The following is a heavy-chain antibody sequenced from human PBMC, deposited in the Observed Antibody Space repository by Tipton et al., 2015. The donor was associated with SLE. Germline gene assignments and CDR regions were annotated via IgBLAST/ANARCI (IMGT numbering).Heavy chain of an antibody. Sequence: SLRLSCAASGFTFSSYSMNWVRQAPGKGLEWVSFISSSSSYIYYADSVEGRFTISRDNAKNSLYLQMNSLRVEDTAVYYCSTEWQYFPHWGQGTLVTVSS. CDR3: STEWQYFPH. D-gene: IGHD5-12*01. CDR2: ISSSSSYI. CDR1: GFTFSSYS. J-gene: IGHJ1*01. V-gene: IGHV3-21*04.